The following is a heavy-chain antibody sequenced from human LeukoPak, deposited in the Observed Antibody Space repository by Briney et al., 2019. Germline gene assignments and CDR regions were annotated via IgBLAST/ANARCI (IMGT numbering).Heavy chain of an antibody. V-gene: IGHV3-53*01. J-gene: IGHJ4*02. CDR3: ARGPLTVTGVGFDY. Sequence: GGSLRLSCAASGFTVSSNYMSWVRQAPGKGLEWVSVIYSGGSTYYADSVKGRFTISRDNSKNTLYLQMNSLRAEDTAVYYCARGPLTVTGVGFDYWGQGTLVTVSS. CDR2: IYSGGST. D-gene: IGHD4-17*01. CDR1: GFTVSSNY.